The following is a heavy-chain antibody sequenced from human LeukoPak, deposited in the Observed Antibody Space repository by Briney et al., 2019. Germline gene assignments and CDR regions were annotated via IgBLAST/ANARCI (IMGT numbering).Heavy chain of an antibody. D-gene: IGHD3-22*01. CDR3: ARQFSNMIVNAFDI. CDR2: IIPILGIA. J-gene: IGHJ3*02. Sequence: SVKVSCKASGGTFSSYAISWVRQAPGHGLEWMGRIIPILGIANYAQKFQGRVTITADKSTSTAYMELSSLRSEDTAVYYCARQFSNMIVNAFDIWGQGTMVTVSS. V-gene: IGHV1-69*04. CDR1: GGTFSSYA.